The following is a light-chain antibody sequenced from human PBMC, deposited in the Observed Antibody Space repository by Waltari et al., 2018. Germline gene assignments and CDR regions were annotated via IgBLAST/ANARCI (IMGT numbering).Light chain of an antibody. CDR1: QSVFYSSKNKNY. J-gene: IGKJ2*01. V-gene: IGKV4-1*01. CDR3: QQYYGNPRT. CDR2: RAS. Sequence: DIVMTQSPDSLAVSLGERATINCKSSQSVFYSSKNKNYLAWYQQKPGQAPKLLIYRASTRESGDPARFIGSGSGTDFTLTISSLQAEDVAVYYCQQYYGNPRTFGQGTKLEIK.